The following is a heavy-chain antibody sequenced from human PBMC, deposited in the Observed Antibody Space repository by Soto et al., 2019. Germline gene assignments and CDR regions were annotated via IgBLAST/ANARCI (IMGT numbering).Heavy chain of an antibody. CDR1: GFTISTYA. CDR2: VTGSGGQI. Sequence: EVQLLESGGGLVQPGGSLRLSCAASGFTISTYAMTWVRQAPGKGLECVSGVTGSGGQIHYADSVKGRFTISKDNSKNTLYLQMSSLRDEDTALYYCAKDAVYKDDLWLMDSWGQGTLVTVSS. D-gene: IGHD2-21*01. V-gene: IGHV3-23*01. CDR3: AKDAVYKDDLWLMDS. J-gene: IGHJ5*02.